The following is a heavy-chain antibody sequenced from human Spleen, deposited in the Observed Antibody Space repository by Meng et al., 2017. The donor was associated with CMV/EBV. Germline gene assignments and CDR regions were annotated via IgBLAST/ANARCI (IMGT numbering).Heavy chain of an antibody. CDR3: ARVRFYSDSRYGMDV. CDR1: GYTFTGYY. Sequence: ASVKVSCKASGYTFTGYYMHWVRQAPGQGLEWMGWINPNSGGTNYAQKFQGRVTMTRDTSISTAYMELSRLRSDDTAVYYCARVRFYSDSRYGMDVWGQGTTVTVSS. D-gene: IGHD1-26*01. CDR2: INPNSGGT. V-gene: IGHV1-2*02. J-gene: IGHJ6*02.